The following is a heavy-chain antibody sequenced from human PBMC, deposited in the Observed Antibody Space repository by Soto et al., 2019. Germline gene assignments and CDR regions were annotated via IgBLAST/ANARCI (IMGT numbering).Heavy chain of an antibody. CDR1: GYSFSNYW. CDR2: IYPVDSDT. Sequence: GESLKISCKGSGYSFSNYWIGWVRQMPGKGLEWMGIIYPVDSDTRYSPSSQGQVTISADKSISTAYLQWSSLKASDTAMYYCARSVDYSGMDVWGQGTTVTVSS. V-gene: IGHV5-51*01. CDR3: ARSVDYSGMDV. J-gene: IGHJ6*02.